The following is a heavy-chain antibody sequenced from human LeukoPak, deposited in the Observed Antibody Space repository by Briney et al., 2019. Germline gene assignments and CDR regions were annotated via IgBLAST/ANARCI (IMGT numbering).Heavy chain of an antibody. V-gene: IGHV4-59*10. CDR2: IYTSGST. CDR3: ARWSSALYFDY. D-gene: IGHD3-22*01. CDR1: GGSFSGYY. Sequence: SETLSLTCAVYGGSFSGYYWSWIRQPAGKGLEWIGRIYTSGSTNYNPSLKSRVTMSVDTSKNQFSLKLSSVTAADTAVYYCARWSSALYFDYWGQGTLVTVSS. J-gene: IGHJ4*02.